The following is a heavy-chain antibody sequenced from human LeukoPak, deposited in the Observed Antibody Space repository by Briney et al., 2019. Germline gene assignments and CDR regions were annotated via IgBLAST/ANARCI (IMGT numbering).Heavy chain of an antibody. CDR3: ARETTTLDY. D-gene: IGHD1-26*01. CDR1: GGSISSYY. J-gene: IGHJ4*02. V-gene: IGHV4-59*01. Sequence: PSETLSLTCTVSGGSISSYYWSWIRQPPGKGLEWIGFIYYSGSTYYNPSLQSRLSISVDTSKNQFSLKLSSVTAADTAVYYCARETTTLDYWGQGTLVTVSS. CDR2: IYYSGST.